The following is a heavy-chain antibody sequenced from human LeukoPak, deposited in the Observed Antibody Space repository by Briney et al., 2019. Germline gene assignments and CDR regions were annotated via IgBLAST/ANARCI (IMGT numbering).Heavy chain of an antibody. CDR3: ARGPPPPSIAVAGTGSLDY. D-gene: IGHD6-19*01. Sequence: GASVKVSCKASGYTFTSYDINWVRQATGQGLEWMGWMNPNSGNTGYAQKFQGRVTMTRNTSISTAYMELSSLRSEDTAVYYCARGPPPPSIAVAGTGSLDYWGQGTLVTVSS. CDR2: MNPNSGNT. J-gene: IGHJ4*02. CDR1: GYTFTSYD. V-gene: IGHV1-8*01.